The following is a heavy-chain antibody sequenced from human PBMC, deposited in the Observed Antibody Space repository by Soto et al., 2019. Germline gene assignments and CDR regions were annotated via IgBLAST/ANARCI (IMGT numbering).Heavy chain of an antibody. Sequence: PGGSLRLSCAASRFTFTNYAMSWVRLAPGKGLEWVSAIKNGGVGTYYADSVKGRFTISRDNSKSTLYLQMNSLTAEDTAVYYCARIDDRAMFDLWGQRTPVTVSS. CDR1: RFTFTNYA. J-gene: IGHJ5*02. CDR2: IKNGGVGT. CDR3: ARIDDRAMFDL. D-gene: IGHD5-18*01. V-gene: IGHV3-23*01.